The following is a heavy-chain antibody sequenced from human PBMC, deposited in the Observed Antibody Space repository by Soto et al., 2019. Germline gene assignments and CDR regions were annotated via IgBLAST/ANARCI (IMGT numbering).Heavy chain of an antibody. CDR3: ARGHSSSWYWAYNWFDP. CDR2: IIPIFGTA. D-gene: IGHD6-13*01. J-gene: IGHJ5*02. Sequence: QVQLVQSGAEVKKPGSSVKVSCKASGGTFSSYAISWVRQAPGQGLEWMGGIIPIFGTANYAQKFQGKDTITADESTSTAYMELSSLRSEDTAVYYCARGHSSSWYWAYNWFDPWGQGTLVTVSS. V-gene: IGHV1-69*12. CDR1: GGTFSSYA.